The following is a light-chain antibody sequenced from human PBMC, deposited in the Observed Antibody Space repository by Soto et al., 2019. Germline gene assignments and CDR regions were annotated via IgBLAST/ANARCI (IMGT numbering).Light chain of an antibody. J-gene: IGKJ1*01. Sequence: EIVLTQSPGTLSLSPGERATLSCRASQSVSNNYLAWYQQKPGQAPRILIYGASNRATGIPDRFSGSGSGTDFTLTISRLQPEDFAVDYCQQYGSSGTFGQVTKVEIK. V-gene: IGKV3-20*01. CDR1: QSVSNNY. CDR3: QQYGSSGT. CDR2: GAS.